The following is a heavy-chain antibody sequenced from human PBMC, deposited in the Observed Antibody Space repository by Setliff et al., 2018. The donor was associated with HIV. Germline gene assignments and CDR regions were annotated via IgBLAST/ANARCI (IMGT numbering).Heavy chain of an antibody. Sequence: SETLSLTCTVSGDSVSTFNYYWGWIRRPPGKGLEWIASIYSSGTTYHSPSLKNRVTVSADRTKNQFSLKLTSVTAADTAVYYCARHRGVRDPSGWYGISRFDPWGQGTLVTVSS. J-gene: IGHJ5*02. CDR3: ARHRGVRDPSGWYGISRFDP. V-gene: IGHV4-39*01. D-gene: IGHD6-19*01. CDR2: IYSSGTT. CDR1: GDSVSTFNYY.